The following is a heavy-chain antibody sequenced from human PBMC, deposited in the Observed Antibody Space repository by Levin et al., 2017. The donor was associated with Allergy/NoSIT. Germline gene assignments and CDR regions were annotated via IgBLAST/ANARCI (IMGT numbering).Heavy chain of an antibody. J-gene: IGHJ4*02. CDR3: ARADRPYSSGWYVRVFDY. V-gene: IGHV4-4*02. Sequence: SQTLSLTCAVSGGSISSSNWWSWVRQPPGKGLEWIGEIYHSGSTNYNPSLKSRVTISVDKSKNQFSLKLSSVTAADTAVYYCARADRPYSSGWYVRVFDYWGQGTLVTVSS. CDR2: IYHSGST. CDR1: GGSISSSNW. D-gene: IGHD6-19*01.